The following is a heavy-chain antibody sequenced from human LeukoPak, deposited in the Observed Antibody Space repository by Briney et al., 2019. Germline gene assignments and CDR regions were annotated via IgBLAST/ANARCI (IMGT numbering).Heavy chain of an antibody. CDR3: ARDVMVRGVIPSFVY. CDR1: GYTFTSYY. J-gene: IGHJ4*02. Sequence: GASVKVSCKASGYTFTSYYMHWVRQAPGQGLEWMGWINPNSGGTNYAQKFQGRVTMTRDTSISTAYMELSRLRSDDTAVYYCARDVMVRGVIPSFVYWGQGTLVTVSS. CDR2: INPNSGGT. V-gene: IGHV1-2*02. D-gene: IGHD3-10*01.